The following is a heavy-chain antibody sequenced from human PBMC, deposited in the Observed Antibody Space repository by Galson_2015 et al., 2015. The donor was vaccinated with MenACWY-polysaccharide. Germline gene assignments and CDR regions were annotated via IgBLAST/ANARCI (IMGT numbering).Heavy chain of an antibody. CDR1: GFTFSNCA. V-gene: IGHV3-23*01. J-gene: IGHJ4*02. CDR2: ISGSGGNT. Sequence: SLRLSCAASGFTFSNCAMNWVRQAPGKGLEWVSTISGSGGNTYYADSVKGRFTISRDNSKNTLYLQMNSLRAEDTAVYFCAKGGGAVVVLAGYWGQGTLVTVSS. D-gene: IGHD2-15*01. CDR3: AKGGGAVVVLAGY.